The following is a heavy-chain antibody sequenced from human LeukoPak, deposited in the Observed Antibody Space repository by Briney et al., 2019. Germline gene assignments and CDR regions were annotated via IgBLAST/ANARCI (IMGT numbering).Heavy chain of an antibody. J-gene: IGHJ3*02. CDR1: GFTFSSYW. CDR3: ARVIPRGFAASAFDI. CDR2: IKQDGSEK. D-gene: IGHD3-10*01. V-gene: IGHV3-7*01. Sequence: GGSLRLSCAASGFTFSSYWMSWVRQAPGKGLEWVANIKQDGSEKYYVDSVKGRFTISRDNAKNSQYLQMNSLRAEDTAVYYCARVIPRGFAASAFDIWGQGTMVTVSS.